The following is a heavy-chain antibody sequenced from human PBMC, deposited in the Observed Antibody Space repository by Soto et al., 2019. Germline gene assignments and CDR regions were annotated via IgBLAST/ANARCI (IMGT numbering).Heavy chain of an antibody. CDR3: ASSYYDILTGYYIDY. D-gene: IGHD3-9*01. V-gene: IGHV3-48*01. J-gene: IGHJ4*02. CDR2: ISSSTSTI. Sequence: GGSLRLSCAASGFTFSSYNMNWVRQAPGKGLEWVSYISSSTSTIYYADSVKGRFTISRDNAKNSLYLQMNSLRAEDTAVYYCASSYYDILTGYYIDYWGQGTLVTVSS. CDR1: GFTFSSYN.